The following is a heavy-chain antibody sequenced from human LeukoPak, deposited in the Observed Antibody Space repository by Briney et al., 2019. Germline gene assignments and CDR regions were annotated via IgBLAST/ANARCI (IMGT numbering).Heavy chain of an antibody. CDR3: ARGSYYDSSGYYYARSSAGYFQH. V-gene: IGHV1-69*13. D-gene: IGHD3-22*01. CDR2: IIPIFGTA. J-gene: IGHJ1*01. Sequence: EASVKVSCKASGGTFSSYAISWVRQAPGQGLEWMGGIIPIFGTANYAQKFQGRVTITADESTSTAYMELSSLRSEDTAVYYCARGSYYDSSGYYYARSSAGYFQHWGQGTLVTVSS. CDR1: GGTFSSYA.